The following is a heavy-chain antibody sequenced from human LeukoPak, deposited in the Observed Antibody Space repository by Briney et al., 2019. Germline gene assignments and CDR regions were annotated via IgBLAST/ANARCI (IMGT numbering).Heavy chain of an antibody. Sequence: GGSLRLSCVASGFTFSNYAMSWVRQAPGKGLEWVSSISVTGGRTYSADSAKGRFTISKNHPENTLYLQMNSRRAENTAVYYGSKPRSGWYLFDYWGRGTLVSVSS. CDR3: SKPRSGWYLFDY. V-gene: IGHV3-23*01. D-gene: IGHD6-19*01. CDR1: GFTFSNYA. CDR2: ISVTGGRT. J-gene: IGHJ4*02.